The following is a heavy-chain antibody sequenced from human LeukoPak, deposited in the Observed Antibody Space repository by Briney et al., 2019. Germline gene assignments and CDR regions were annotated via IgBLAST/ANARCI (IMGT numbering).Heavy chain of an antibody. CDR2: IYPGDSDT. V-gene: IGHV5-51*01. CDR3: XXXXXSDEYYYGSGSYYH. Sequence: GESLKISCKGSGYSFTSYWIGWVRQMPGKGLEWMGIIYPGDSDTRYSPSFQGQVTISADKSISTAYLQWSSLKASDTAMYYXXXXXXSDEYYYGSGSYYHWGQGTLVTVSS. CDR1: GYSFTSYW. J-gene: IGHJ4*02. D-gene: IGHD3-10*01.